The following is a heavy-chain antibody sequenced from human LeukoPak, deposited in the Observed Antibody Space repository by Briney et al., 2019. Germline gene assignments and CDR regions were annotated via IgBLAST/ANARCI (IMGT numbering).Heavy chain of an antibody. D-gene: IGHD6-13*01. CDR2: ISSDGSNT. Sequence: GRSLRLSCVASGFTFRSYWMHWVRQTPGKGLVWVARISSDGSNTNYADSVKGRFTVSRDNAKSTLYLQMNSLRAEDTAVYYCAREYSSTWPFDYWGQGTLVTVSS. CDR3: AREYSSTWPFDY. CDR1: GFTFRSYW. V-gene: IGHV3-74*01. J-gene: IGHJ4*02.